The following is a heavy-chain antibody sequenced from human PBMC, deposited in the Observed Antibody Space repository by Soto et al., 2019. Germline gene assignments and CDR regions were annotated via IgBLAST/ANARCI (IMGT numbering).Heavy chain of an antibody. V-gene: IGHV4-61*01. D-gene: IGHD5-18*01. Sequence: NPSETLSLTCTVSGDSVNSGSYYWTWVRQPPGKGLEWIGYISYSGSTNYNPSLHSRVTISIDTSKNQFSLKLTSVTAADTAFYFCARDIRGYSRAFDFWGQGTLVTVSS. CDR3: ARDIRGYSRAFDF. J-gene: IGHJ4*02. CDR2: ISYSGST. CDR1: GDSVNSGSYY.